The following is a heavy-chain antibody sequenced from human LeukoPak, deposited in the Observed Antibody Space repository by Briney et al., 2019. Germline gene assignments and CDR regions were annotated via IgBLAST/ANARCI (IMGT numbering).Heavy chain of an antibody. CDR1: GYTFTSYD. D-gene: IGHD5-24*01. CDR2: MNPNSGNT. CDR3: ARVRGRWLQAFDY. Sequence: ASVKVSCKASGYTFTSYDINWVRQATGQGLEWMGWMNPNSGNTGYAQKFQGRVTMTRNTSISTAYMELSSLRSEDTAMYYCARVRGRWLQAFDYWGQGTLVTVSS. V-gene: IGHV1-8*01. J-gene: IGHJ4*02.